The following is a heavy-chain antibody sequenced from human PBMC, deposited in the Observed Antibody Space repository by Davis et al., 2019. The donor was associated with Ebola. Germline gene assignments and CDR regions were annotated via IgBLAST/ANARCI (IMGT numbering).Heavy chain of an antibody. J-gene: IGHJ4*02. D-gene: IGHD3-16*01. Sequence: PSETLSLTCTVSGGSMISSSYYWAWIRQPPGKGLEWMGSIFHSGTTHYNPSLKSRVTMSIDTAKNQFSLKLTSLPAADTAVYYCARDCHTFGPTYMFDYWGQGTLVTVSS. V-gene: IGHV4-39*07. CDR1: GGSMISSSYY. CDR3: ARDCHTFGPTYMFDY. CDR2: IFHSGTT.